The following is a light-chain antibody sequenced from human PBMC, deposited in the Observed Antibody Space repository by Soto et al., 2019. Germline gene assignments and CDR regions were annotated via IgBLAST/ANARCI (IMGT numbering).Light chain of an antibody. CDR3: QQYYRPWT. CDR2: WAS. V-gene: IGKV4-1*01. Sequence: DIVLTQSPDSLAVSLGKRATINCKSSQSVLYSSNNKNYLAWYQQKPGQPPKLLIYWASTRESGVPDRFSGSGSGTDFTLTISSLQAEDVAVYYCQQYYRPWTFGQGTKVEIK. J-gene: IGKJ1*01. CDR1: QSVLYSSNNKNY.